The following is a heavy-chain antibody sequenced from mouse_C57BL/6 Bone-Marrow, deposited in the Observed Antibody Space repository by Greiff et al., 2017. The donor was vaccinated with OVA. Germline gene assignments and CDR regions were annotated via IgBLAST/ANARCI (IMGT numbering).Heavy chain of an antibody. D-gene: IGHD1-1*01. Sequence: EVQGVESGGGLVQPGGSLKLSCAASGFTFSDYYMYWVRQTPEKRLEWVAYISNGGGSTYYPDTVKGRFTISRDNAKNTLYLQMSRLKSEDTAMYYCARQDTTVVGYFDVWGTGTTVTVSS. CDR1: GFTFSDYY. J-gene: IGHJ1*03. V-gene: IGHV5-12*01. CDR2: ISNGGGST. CDR3: ARQDTTVVGYFDV.